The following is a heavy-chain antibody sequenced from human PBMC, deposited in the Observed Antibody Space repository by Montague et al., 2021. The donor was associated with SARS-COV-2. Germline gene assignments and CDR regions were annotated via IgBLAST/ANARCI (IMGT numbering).Heavy chain of an antibody. CDR1: GGSISSYY. V-gene: IGHV4-59*01. CDR2: INYSGSA. Sequence: SETLSLTCTVSGGSISSYYWNWIRQSPGKGLEWIGYINYSGSANYNPSLKSRVTISVDTSKNQLSLNLSSVTAADTAVYYCARRGVVVIPAVVEYYYGMDVWGQGTTFTVSS. D-gene: IGHD2-2*01. CDR3: ARRGVVVIPAVVEYYYGMDV. J-gene: IGHJ6*02.